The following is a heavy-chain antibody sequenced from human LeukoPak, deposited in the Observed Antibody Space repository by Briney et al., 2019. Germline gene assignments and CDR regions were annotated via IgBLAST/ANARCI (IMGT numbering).Heavy chain of an antibody. J-gene: IGHJ4*02. CDR3: AKTMLFCCFGPVDC. CDR1: GFTFSSYA. Sequence: PGGSLRLSCAASGFTFSSYAMSWVRQAPGKGLEGVSAISGSGGSTYYADSVKGRFTISRDNSKNTLYLQMNSLRAEDTAVYYCAKTMLFCCFGPVDCWGQGTLVTVSS. CDR2: ISGSGGST. V-gene: IGHV3-23*01. D-gene: IGHD2-8*01.